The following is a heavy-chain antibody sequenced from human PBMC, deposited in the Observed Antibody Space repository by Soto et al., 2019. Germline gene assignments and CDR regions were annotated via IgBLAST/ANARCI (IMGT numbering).Heavy chain of an antibody. CDR2: IYYSGST. CDR1: GGSISSSSYY. Sequence: ASETLSLTWTVSGGSISSSSYYRGLIRQPPGKGLEWIGSIYYSGSTYYNPSLKSRVTISVDTSKNQFSLKLSFVTAADTAVYYCARHKNNWNYVISLRYNWFDPWGQGTLVTVSS. V-gene: IGHV4-39*01. J-gene: IGHJ5*02. CDR3: ARHKNNWNYVISLRYNWFDP. D-gene: IGHD1-7*01.